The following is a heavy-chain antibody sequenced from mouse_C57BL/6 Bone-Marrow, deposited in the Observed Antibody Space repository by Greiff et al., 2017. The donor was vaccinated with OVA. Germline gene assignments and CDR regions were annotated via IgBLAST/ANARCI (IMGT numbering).Heavy chain of an antibody. CDR3: SEDSAVYYCPFYYDYDKAWFAY. CDR1: YTFSRRVH. CDR2: GQGLEWIG. J-gene: IGHJ3*01. D-gene: IGHD2-4*01. V-gene: IGHV1-87*01. Sequence: QVQLQQSGPELARPWASVKISCQAFYTFSRRVHFAIRDTNYWMQWVKQRPGQGLEWIGAIYPGNGDTSYNQKFKGKATVTADKASSTAYMQLSSLTSEDSAVYYCPFYYDYDKAWFAYWGQGTLVTVSA.